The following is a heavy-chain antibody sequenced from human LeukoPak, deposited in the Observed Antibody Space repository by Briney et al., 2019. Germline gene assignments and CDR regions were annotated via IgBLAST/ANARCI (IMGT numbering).Heavy chain of an antibody. CDR2: IYHRGST. Sequence: SETLSLTCTVSGYSISNGYYWGWIRQPPGKGLEWVGSIYHRGSTYYNPSLRSRVTISVDTSKNQFSLKLSSVTAADTAVYYCASRGYCSGGSCPGLDYWGQGTLVTVSS. CDR3: ASRGYCSGGSCPGLDY. D-gene: IGHD2-15*01. CDR1: GYSISNGYY. J-gene: IGHJ4*02. V-gene: IGHV4-38-2*02.